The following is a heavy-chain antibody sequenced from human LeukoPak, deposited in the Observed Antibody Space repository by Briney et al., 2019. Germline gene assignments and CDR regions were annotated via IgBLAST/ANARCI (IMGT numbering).Heavy chain of an antibody. Sequence: SETLSLTCTVSGGSINSNYWSWIRQPPGKGLEWIGYIYYSGSTNYNPSFKSRVTISVDTSKNQFSLKLSSVTAADTAVYYCARGGWSLDYWGQGTLVTVSS. D-gene: IGHD2-15*01. CDR1: GGSINSNY. J-gene: IGHJ4*02. V-gene: IGHV4-59*01. CDR2: IYYSGST. CDR3: ARGGWSLDY.